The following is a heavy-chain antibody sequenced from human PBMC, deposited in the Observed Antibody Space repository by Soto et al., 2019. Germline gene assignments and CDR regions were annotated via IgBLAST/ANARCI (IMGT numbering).Heavy chain of an antibody. D-gene: IGHD6-13*01. Sequence: GGSLRLSCAASGFTFSSYWMSWVRQAPGKGLEWVANIKQDGSEKYYVDSVKGRFTISRDNAKNSLYLQMNSLRAEDTAVYYCARGLTGGAAAGTTDYWGQGTLVTVSS. CDR3: ARGLTGGAAAGTTDY. CDR2: IKQDGSEK. CDR1: GFTFSSYW. J-gene: IGHJ4*02. V-gene: IGHV3-7*05.